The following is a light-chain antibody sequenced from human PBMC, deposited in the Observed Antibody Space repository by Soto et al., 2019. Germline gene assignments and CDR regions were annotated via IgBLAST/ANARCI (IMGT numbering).Light chain of an antibody. CDR3: SSYARSNVVV. J-gene: IGLJ2*01. V-gene: IGLV2-14*01. CDR1: SGDIGGYNY. Sequence: QSALTQPASVSGSPGQSITISCTGTSGDIGGYNYVSWYQQHPGKAPKLLISEVTNRPSGVSNRFSGSKSGNTASLTISGLQAEDEADYYCSSYARSNVVVFGGGTKVTVL. CDR2: EVT.